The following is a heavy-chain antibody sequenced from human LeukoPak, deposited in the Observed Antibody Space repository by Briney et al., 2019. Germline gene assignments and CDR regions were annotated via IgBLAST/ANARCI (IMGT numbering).Heavy chain of an antibody. J-gene: IGHJ6*02. V-gene: IGHV3-7*03. CDR1: AFIFSGHW. CDR2: IKEDGSER. CDR3: ARDGMAYYDFWSGYYTGIFDYYYGMDV. Sequence: PGGSLRLSCEGSAFIFSGHWMNWVRQTPGKGLEWVASIKEDGSERQYVDSVKGRFSISRDNTKGSLFLQLNSLRAEDTAVYYCARDGMAYYDFWSGYYTGIFDYYYGMDVWGQGTTVTVSS. D-gene: IGHD3-3*01.